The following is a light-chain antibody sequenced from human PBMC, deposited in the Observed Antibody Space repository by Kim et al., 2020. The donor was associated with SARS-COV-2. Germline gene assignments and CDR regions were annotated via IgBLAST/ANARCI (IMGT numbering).Light chain of an antibody. CDR2: DVS. J-gene: IGLJ1*01. CDR3: CSYAGSYTFRV. Sequence: VTNACTGPSSDVGGYNYVPWYQLHPGKAPKLVIYDVSKRPSGVPDRFSGSKSGNTASLPISGLQAKDEAHYYCCSYAGSYTFRVFGTGTKGTVL. V-gene: IGLV2-11*01. CDR1: SSDVGGYNY.